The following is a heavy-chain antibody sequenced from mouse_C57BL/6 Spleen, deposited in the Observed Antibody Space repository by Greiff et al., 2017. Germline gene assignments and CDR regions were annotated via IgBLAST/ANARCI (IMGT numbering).Heavy chain of an antibody. CDR3: ARSRYYSNYYAMDY. CDR2: IYPGSGST. J-gene: IGHJ4*01. D-gene: IGHD2-5*01. Sequence: QVQLQQLGAELVKPGASVKMSCKASGYTFTSYWITWVKQRPGQGLEWIGDIYPGSGSTNYNEKFKSKATLTVDTSSSTAYMQLSSLTSEDSAVYYCARSRYYSNYYAMDYWGQGTSVTVSS. V-gene: IGHV1-55*01. CDR1: GYTFTSYW.